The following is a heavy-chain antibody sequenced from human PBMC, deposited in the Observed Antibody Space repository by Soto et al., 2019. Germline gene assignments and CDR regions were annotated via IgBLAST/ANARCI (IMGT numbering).Heavy chain of an antibody. D-gene: IGHD6-19*01. CDR2: FNPNNGKT. CDR1: GYTFSNYC. J-gene: IGHJ5*02. Sequence: QEQLVQSGAEVKKPGASVKVSCKASGYTFSNYCLHWVRQAPGQGLEWMGIFNPNNGKTLYAQKFEGRVTMTTDTSTNTVYMELSSLRSEDTAIYYCARDVYTAGWYDKYAPSTNSFDPWGQGTLVTASS. CDR3: ARDVYTAGWYDKYAPSTNSFDP. V-gene: IGHV1-46*01.